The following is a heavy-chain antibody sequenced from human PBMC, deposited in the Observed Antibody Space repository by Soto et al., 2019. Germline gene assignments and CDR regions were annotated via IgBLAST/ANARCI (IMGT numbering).Heavy chain of an antibody. Sequence: PGGSLRLSCAASEFTFSSYSMNWVRQAPGKGLEWVSSISSSSSYIYYADSVKGRFTISRDNAKNSLYLQMNSLRAEDTAVYYCARDLHYYDSSGYYYYYGMDVWGQGTTVTVSS. D-gene: IGHD3-22*01. J-gene: IGHJ6*02. CDR3: ARDLHYYDSSGYYYYYGMDV. CDR1: EFTFSSYS. V-gene: IGHV3-21*01. CDR2: ISSSSSYI.